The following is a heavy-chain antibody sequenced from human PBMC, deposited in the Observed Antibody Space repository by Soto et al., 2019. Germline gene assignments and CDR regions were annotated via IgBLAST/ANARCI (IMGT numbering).Heavy chain of an antibody. CDR3: ERDRRDGYKRYFEF. CDR1: GVSNTAHC. CDR2: ISFIGAT. V-gene: IGHV4-59*11. J-gene: IGHJ4*02. Sequence: FELQGLRCTVSGVSNTAHCGSGILQSPGKGLDWIWSISFIGATYSNPSLKGRAALSVDTSENHLSLTLKSVTSADTAVYFCERDRRDGYKRYFEFWGQGNQGTVSS. D-gene: IGHD5-12*01.